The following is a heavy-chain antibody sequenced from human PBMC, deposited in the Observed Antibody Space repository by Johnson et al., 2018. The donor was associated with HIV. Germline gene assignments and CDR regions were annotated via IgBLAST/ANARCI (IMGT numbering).Heavy chain of an antibody. CDR3: AGEEGTDILTRGDAFDT. J-gene: IGHJ3*02. CDR1: GFTFNTYG. Sequence: VQLVESRGGVVQPGRSLRLSCAVSGFTFNTYGMHWVRQAPGKGLESISYISSSGRTIYYADSVKGRFTMSRDNAKKSLYLQMNSLRAEDTAVYYCAGEEGTDILTRGDAFDTWGQGTMVTVSS. D-gene: IGHD3-9*01. V-gene: IGHV3-48*04. CDR2: ISSSGRTI.